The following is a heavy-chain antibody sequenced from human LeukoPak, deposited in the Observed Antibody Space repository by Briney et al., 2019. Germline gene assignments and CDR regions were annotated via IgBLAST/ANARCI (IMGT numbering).Heavy chain of an antibody. CDR2: ISSRSSTT. CDR1: GFTFSSYN. CDR3: ARGRPHGNDY. V-gene: IGHV3-48*01. J-gene: IGHJ4*02. Sequence: GGSLRLSCAASGFTFSSYNMNWVRQAPGKGLEWVSYISSRSSTTYYADSVKGRFTISRDNAKNSLYLQMNSLRAEDTAVYYCARGRPHGNDYWGQGTLVTVSS. D-gene: IGHD4-23*01.